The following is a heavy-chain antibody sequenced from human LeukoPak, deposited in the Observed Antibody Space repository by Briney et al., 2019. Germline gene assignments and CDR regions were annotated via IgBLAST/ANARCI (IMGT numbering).Heavy chain of an antibody. CDR2: ISAYNGNT. Sequence: GASVKVSCKASGGTFSSYAISWVRQAPGQGLEWMGWISAYNGNTNYAQKLQGRVTMTTDTSTSTAYMELRSLRSDDTAVYYCASEVEDYFDYWGQGTLVTVSS. V-gene: IGHV1-18*01. J-gene: IGHJ4*02. CDR1: GGTFSSYA. CDR3: ASEVEDYFDY.